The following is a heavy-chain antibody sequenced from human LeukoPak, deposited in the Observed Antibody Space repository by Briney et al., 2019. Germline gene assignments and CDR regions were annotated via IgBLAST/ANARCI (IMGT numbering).Heavy chain of an antibody. CDR1: GFTFDDYA. D-gene: IGHD6-19*01. Sequence: GGSLRLSCAASGFTFDDYAMHWVRQAPGKGLEWVSLISEDGGSTYYADSVKGRFTISRDNSKNSLYLQMNSLRTEDTALYYCAKDGGSSGWYSWFDPWGQGTLVTVSS. V-gene: IGHV3-43*02. CDR3: AKDGGSSGWYSWFDP. J-gene: IGHJ5*02. CDR2: ISEDGGST.